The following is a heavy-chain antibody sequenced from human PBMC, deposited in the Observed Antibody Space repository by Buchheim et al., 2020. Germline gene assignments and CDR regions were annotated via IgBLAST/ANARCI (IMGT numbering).Heavy chain of an antibody. J-gene: IGHJ4*02. V-gene: IGHV4-34*01. D-gene: IGHD1-26*01. CDR1: GGSFSGYY. CDR3: ARGARDGSYYFDY. Sequence: QVQLQQWGAGLLKPSETLSLTCAVYGGSFSGYYWSWIRQPPGKGLEWIGEINHSGSTNYNPSLKSRVTISVDTSKNQFYLKLSSVTAADTAVYYCARGARDGSYYFDYWGQGTL. CDR2: INHSGST.